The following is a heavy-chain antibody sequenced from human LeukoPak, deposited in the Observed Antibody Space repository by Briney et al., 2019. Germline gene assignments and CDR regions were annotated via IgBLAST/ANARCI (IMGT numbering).Heavy chain of an antibody. CDR1: GFTFNDYY. CDR3: ARARSGWYLGQFDY. Sequence: GGSLRLSCAASGFTFNDYYMSWIRQAPGKGLEWVAVISYDGSNKYYADSVKGRVIISRDNSKNTLYLQMNSLRAEDTAVYYCARARSGWYLGQFDYWGQGTLVTVSS. J-gene: IGHJ4*02. V-gene: IGHV3-30*04. CDR2: ISYDGSNK. D-gene: IGHD6-19*01.